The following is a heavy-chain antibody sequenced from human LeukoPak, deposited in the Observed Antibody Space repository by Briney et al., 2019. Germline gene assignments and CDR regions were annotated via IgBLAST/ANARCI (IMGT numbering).Heavy chain of an antibody. CDR1: GFTFSTYW. J-gene: IGHJ5*02. CDR3: AKNHVTVPNGDWFGP. V-gene: IGHV3-7*01. Sequence: GXXRLXCAASGFTFSTYWMTWVRQAPGKGLEWVANIKWDGIETYYVDSVKGRFAISRNNAKNSLYLQMNNLRDEDTAVYYCAKNHVTVPNGDWFGPWGQGTLVTVSS. D-gene: IGHD4-11*01. CDR2: IKWDGIET.